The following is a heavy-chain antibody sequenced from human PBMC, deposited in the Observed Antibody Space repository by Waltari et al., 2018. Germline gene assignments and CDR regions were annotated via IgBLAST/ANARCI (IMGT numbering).Heavy chain of an antibody. Sequence: QVQLQQWGAGLLKPSETLSLTCAVYGGSFSGYYWSWIRQPPGRGLEWIGEINHSGSTNYNQALKSRVTISVDTSKNQFSLKLSSVTAADTAVYYCARGRRYIVVVPAAVWFDPWGQGTLVTVSS. V-gene: IGHV4-34*01. CDR1: GGSFSGYY. CDR3: ARGRRYIVVVPAAVWFDP. CDR2: INHSGST. D-gene: IGHD2-2*01. J-gene: IGHJ5*02.